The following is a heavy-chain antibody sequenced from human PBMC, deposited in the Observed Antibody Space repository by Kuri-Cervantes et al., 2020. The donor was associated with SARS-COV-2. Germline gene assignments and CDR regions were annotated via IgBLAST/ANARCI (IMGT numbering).Heavy chain of an antibody. CDR2: ISSSGKTI. CDR1: GFTFSSYA. CDR3: ASNPGYDYIWGSYRFFDY. J-gene: IGHJ4*02. Sequence: GESLKISCSASGFTFSSYAMHWVRQAPGKGLEWLSYISSSGKTIYYADSVKGRFTISRDNAKNSLYLQMNSLRDEDTAVYYCASNPGYDYIWGSYRFFDYWGQGTLVTVSS. V-gene: IGHV3-48*02. D-gene: IGHD3-16*02.